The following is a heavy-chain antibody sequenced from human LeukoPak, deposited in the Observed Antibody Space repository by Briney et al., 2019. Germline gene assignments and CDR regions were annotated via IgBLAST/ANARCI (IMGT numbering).Heavy chain of an antibody. Sequence: SETLSLTCTVSGGSISTYYWSWIRQPPGKGLEWIGCIYYTGSTNYNPSLKSRVTISVDTSKNQLSLKLNSVTAADTAVYYCARDLGTLDYWGQGTLVTVSS. J-gene: IGHJ4*02. CDR1: GGSISTYY. CDR2: IYYTGST. V-gene: IGHV4-59*01. CDR3: ARDLGTLDY. D-gene: IGHD7-27*01.